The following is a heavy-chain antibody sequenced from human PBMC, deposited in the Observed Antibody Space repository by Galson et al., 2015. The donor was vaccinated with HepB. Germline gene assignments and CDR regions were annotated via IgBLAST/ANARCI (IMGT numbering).Heavy chain of an antibody. J-gene: IGHJ3*02. CDR2: IYWDDDK. V-gene: IGHV2-5*02. D-gene: IGHD6-19*01. CDR3: AHRRRGEQWLDLHAFDI. CDR1: GFSLSTSGVG. Sequence: PALVKPTQTLTLTCTFSGFSLSTSGVGVGWIRQPPGKALEWLALIYWDDDKRYSPSLKSRLTITKDTSKNQVVLTMTNMDPVDTATYYCAHRRRGEQWLDLHAFDIWGQGTMVTVSS.